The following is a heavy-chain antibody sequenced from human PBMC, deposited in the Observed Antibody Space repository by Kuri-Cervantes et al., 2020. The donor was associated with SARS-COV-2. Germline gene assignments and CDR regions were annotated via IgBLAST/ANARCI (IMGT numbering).Heavy chain of an antibody. CDR1: GGSISSYY. CDR3: ARPAAGPPPGHWSGYYASGWFDP. V-gene: IGHV4-59*01. J-gene: IGHJ5*02. CDR2: IYYSGST. Sequence: ESLKISCTVSGGSISSYYWSWIRQPPGKGLEWIGYIYYSGSTNYNPSLKSRVTISVDTSKNQFSLKLSSVTAADTAVYYCARPAAGPPPGHWSGYYASGWFDPWGQGTLVTVSS. D-gene: IGHD3-3*01.